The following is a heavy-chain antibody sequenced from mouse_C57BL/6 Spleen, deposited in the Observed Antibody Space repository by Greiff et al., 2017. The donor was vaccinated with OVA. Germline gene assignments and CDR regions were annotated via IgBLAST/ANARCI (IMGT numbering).Heavy chain of an antibody. CDR1: GYTFTSYW. J-gene: IGHJ2*01. CDR2: IHPNSGST. Sequence: QVQLQQPGAELVKPGASVKLSCKASGYTFTSYWMHWVKQRPGQGLEWIGMIHPNSGSTNYNEKFKSKATLTVDKSSSTAYMQLSSLKSEDTAVYYGARPSLTTVVATDFDYWGQGTTLTVSS. V-gene: IGHV1-64*01. CDR3: ARPSLTTVVATDFDY. D-gene: IGHD1-1*01.